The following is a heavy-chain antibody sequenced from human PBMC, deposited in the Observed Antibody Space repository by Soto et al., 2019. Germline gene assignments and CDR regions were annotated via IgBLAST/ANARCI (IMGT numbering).Heavy chain of an antibody. V-gene: IGHV3-7*01. Sequence: EVQLVESGGGLVQPGGSLRLSCAASGFTFSGYWMSWVRQAPGKGLEWVANINQDGSEKYYVDSVKGRFTISRDNAKNSLYLQMNSLRAEDTAVYYCARDNGDYYGSGSPYYYMDVWGKGTTVTVSS. CDR2: INQDGSEK. D-gene: IGHD3-10*01. CDR3: ARDNGDYYGSGSPYYYMDV. J-gene: IGHJ6*03. CDR1: GFTFSGYW.